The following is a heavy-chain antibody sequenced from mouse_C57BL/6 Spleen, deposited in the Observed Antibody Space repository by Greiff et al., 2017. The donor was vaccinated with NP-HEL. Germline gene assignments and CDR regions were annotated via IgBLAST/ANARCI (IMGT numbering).Heavy chain of an antibody. D-gene: IGHD3-2*02. CDR1: GFTFSSYT. J-gene: IGHJ3*01. CDR3: ARHDRVTAQATSPWFAY. Sequence: EVQVVESGGGLVKPGGSLKLSCAASGFTFSSYTMSWVRQTPEKRLEWVATISGGGGNTYYPDSVKGRFTISRDNAKNTLYLQMSSLRSEDTALYYCARHDRVTAQATSPWFAYWGQGTLVTVSA. CDR2: ISGGGGNT. V-gene: IGHV5-9*01.